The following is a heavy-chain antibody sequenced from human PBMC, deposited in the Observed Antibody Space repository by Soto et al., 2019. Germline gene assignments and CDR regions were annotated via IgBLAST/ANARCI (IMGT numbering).Heavy chain of an antibody. CDR3: ARDGRRVYGDTYYFDY. V-gene: IGHV3-7*01. J-gene: IGHJ4*02. CDR2: IKQDGSEK. D-gene: IGHD2-8*01. CDR1: GFTFSSYW. Sequence: GGSLRLSCAASGFTFSSYWMSWVRQAPGKGLEWVANIKQDGSEKYYVDSVKGRFTISRDNAKNSLYLQMNSLRAEDTAVYYCARDGRRVYGDTYYFDYWGQGTLVTVSS.